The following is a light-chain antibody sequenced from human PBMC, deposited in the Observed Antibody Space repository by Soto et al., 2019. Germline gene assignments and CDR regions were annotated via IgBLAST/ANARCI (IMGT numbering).Light chain of an antibody. CDR3: CSFVGSSTYV. CDR2: EVN. Sequence: QSALTQPASVYGSPGQSITISCTGTSSDVGGYNLVSWYQHHPGKAPNVIIYEVNKRASGVSNRFSGSKSGNAASLTISGLQAEDEAHYYCCSFVGSSTYVFGTGTQLTVL. V-gene: IGLV2-23*02. J-gene: IGLJ1*01. CDR1: SSDVGGYNL.